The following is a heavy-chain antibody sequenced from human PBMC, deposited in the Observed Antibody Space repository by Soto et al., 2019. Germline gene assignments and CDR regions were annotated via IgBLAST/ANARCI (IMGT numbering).Heavy chain of an antibody. CDR3: TKNGRSGGSGPNWFDP. Sequence: EVQLLESGGGLVQPGGSLRLSCAASGFTFNSYVMSWVRQAPGKGLEWVSGISGSGSDTYYADSVKGRFTISRDNSKNTMYLQTNSLRAEDTALYYCTKNGRSGGSGPNWFDPWGQGTLVTVSS. V-gene: IGHV3-23*01. CDR2: ISGSGSDT. J-gene: IGHJ5*02. D-gene: IGHD2-15*01. CDR1: GFTFNSYV.